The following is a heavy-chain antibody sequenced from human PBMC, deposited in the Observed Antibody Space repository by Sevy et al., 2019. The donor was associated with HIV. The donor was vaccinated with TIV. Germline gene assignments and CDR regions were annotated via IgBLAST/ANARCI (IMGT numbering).Heavy chain of an antibody. J-gene: IGHJ5*02. CDR2: LYDSGAA. D-gene: IGHD2-15*01. CDR1: KFTVSNNY. Sequence: GGSLRLSCAVSKFTVSNNYMTWVRQAPGKGLEWVSTLYDSGAAYYAVSVKGRFTVSRDNSKNTLYLQMNSLRAEDTAVYYCARTVVLLDGPRNWLATWGQGTLVTVSS. V-gene: IGHV3-53*01. CDR3: ARTVVLLDGPRNWLAT.